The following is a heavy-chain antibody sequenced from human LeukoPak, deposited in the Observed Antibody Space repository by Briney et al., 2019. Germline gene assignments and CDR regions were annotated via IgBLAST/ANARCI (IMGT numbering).Heavy chain of an antibody. Sequence: ASVKVSCKASGYTFTSYDINWVRQATGQGLEWMGWMNPNSGNTGYAQKFQGRVTMTRNTSISTAYMELSSLRSEDTAVYYCARGSPRRMVRGAYYFDYWGQGTLVTVSS. CDR3: ARGSPRRMVRGAYYFDY. D-gene: IGHD3-10*01. V-gene: IGHV1-8*01. CDR1: GYTFTSYD. CDR2: MNPNSGNT. J-gene: IGHJ4*02.